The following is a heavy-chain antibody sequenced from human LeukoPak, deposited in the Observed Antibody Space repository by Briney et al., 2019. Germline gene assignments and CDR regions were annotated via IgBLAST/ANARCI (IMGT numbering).Heavy chain of an antibody. V-gene: IGHV3-23*01. CDR1: GFTFSSYA. D-gene: IGHD3-22*01. CDR2: ISGSGGST. Sequence: GGSLRLSCAASGFTFSSYAMSWVRQAPGKGREWVSAISGSGGSTYYADSVKGRFTISRDNSKNTLYLQMNSLRAEDAAVYYCAKDYTYYYDSSGYPQYFQHWGQGTLVTVSS. J-gene: IGHJ1*01. CDR3: AKDYTYYYDSSGYPQYFQH.